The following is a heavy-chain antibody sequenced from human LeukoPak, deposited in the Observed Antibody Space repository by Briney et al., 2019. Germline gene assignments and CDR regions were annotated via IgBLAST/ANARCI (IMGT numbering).Heavy chain of an antibody. J-gene: IGHJ6*02. Sequence: PSETLPLTCTVSGGSISSSSYYWGWIRQPPGKGLEWIGSIYYSGSTYYNPSLKSRVTISVDTSKNQFSLKLSSVTAAGTAVYYCASASGSYFYYYYGMDVWGQGTTVTVSS. D-gene: IGHD1-26*01. V-gene: IGHV4-39*01. CDR3: ASASGSYFYYYYGMDV. CDR1: GGSISSSSYY. CDR2: IYYSGST.